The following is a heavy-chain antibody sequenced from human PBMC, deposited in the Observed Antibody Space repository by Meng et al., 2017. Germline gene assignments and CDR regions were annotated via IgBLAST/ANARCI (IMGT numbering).Heavy chain of an antibody. CDR1: GFTVSSNY. CDR2: ISSSGSTI. CDR3: ARDSSGWYPGDY. J-gene: IGHJ4*02. Sequence: GGSLRLSCAASGFTVSSNYMSWVRQAPGKGLEWVSYISSSGSTIYYADSVKGRFTISRDNAKNSLYLQMNSLRAEDTAVYYCARDSSGWYPGDYWGQGTLVTVFS. D-gene: IGHD6-19*01. V-gene: IGHV3-11*04.